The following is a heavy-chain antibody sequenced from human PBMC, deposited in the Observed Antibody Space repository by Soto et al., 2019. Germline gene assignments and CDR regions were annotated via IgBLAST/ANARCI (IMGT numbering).Heavy chain of an antibody. CDR2: ISYNGRNK. J-gene: IGHJ4*02. D-gene: IGHD6-19*01. CDR3: ARDASGPFDY. CDR1: GFTFSFYA. Sequence: GGSLRLSCAASGFTFSFYAMHWVRQAPGKGLEWVAVISYNGRNKHYTDSVRGRFTISRDNSKNTLYLQMDRLRVDDTAVYFCARDASGPFDYWGQGTLVTVSS. V-gene: IGHV3-30*14.